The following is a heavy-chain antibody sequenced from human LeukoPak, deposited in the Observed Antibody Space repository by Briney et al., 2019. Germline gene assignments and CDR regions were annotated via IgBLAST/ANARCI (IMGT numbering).Heavy chain of an antibody. CDR3: AKPSIPLTYYYDSSGYYEGYYFDY. J-gene: IGHJ4*02. CDR2: ISGSGGST. CDR1: GFTFSSYA. Sequence: PGGSLRLSCAASGFTFSSYAMSWVRQAPGKALEWVSAISGSGGSTYYADSVKGRFTISRDNSKNTLYLQMNSLRAEDTAVYYCAKPSIPLTYYYDSSGYYEGYYFDYWGQGTLVTVSS. V-gene: IGHV3-23*01. D-gene: IGHD3-22*01.